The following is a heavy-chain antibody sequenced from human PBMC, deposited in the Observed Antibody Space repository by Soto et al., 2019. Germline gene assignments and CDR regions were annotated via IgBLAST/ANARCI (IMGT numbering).Heavy chain of an antibody. CDR2: ISSSSSYI. V-gene: IGHV3-21*01. D-gene: IGHD6-6*01. CDR1: GFTFSSYS. J-gene: IGHJ6*02. CDR3: VKSGIAARPVDGMDV. Sequence: GGSLRLSCAASGFTFSSYSMNWVRQAPGKGLEWVSSISSSSSYIYYADSVKGRFTISRDNAKNSLYQQMNSLRAEDTAVYYCVKSGIAARPVDGMDVWGQGTTVTVSS.